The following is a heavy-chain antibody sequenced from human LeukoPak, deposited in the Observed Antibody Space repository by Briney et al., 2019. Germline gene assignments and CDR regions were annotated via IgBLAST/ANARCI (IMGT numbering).Heavy chain of an antibody. CDR1: GFTFSTYW. Sequence: GGSLRLSCAGSGFTFSTYWMHWVRQAPGKGLVWVSHINSDGSSTNYADSVKGRFTISRDNAKNTLYLQMNSLRAEETAVYYCAGPMTEIDYWGQGTLVTVSS. CDR3: AGPMTEIDY. J-gene: IGHJ4*02. CDR2: INSDGSST. D-gene: IGHD2-21*02. V-gene: IGHV3-74*01.